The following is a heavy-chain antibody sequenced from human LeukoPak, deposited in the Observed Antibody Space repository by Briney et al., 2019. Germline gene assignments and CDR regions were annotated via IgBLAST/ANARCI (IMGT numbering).Heavy chain of an antibody. Sequence: GRSLRLSCAASGFTFDDYAMHWVRQAPGKGLEWVAFIRYDGSNKYYADSVKGRFTISRDNSKNTLYLQMNSLRAEDTAVYYCAKDEISPLDYWGQGTLVTVSS. D-gene: IGHD2-15*01. J-gene: IGHJ4*02. V-gene: IGHV3-30*02. CDR1: GFTFDDYA. CDR2: IRYDGSNK. CDR3: AKDEISPLDY.